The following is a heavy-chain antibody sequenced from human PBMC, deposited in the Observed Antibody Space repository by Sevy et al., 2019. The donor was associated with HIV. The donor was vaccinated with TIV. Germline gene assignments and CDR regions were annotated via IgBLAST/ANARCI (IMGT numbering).Heavy chain of an antibody. CDR3: ARDRGEILSSAFKT. Sequence: GGSLRLSCAASGFTFSEYGMHWVRQAPGKGLEWVAVISHDGRNNKYNADSVKGRFTISRDNSKNTVYLQMNSLRVEDTAIYYCARDRGEILSSAFKTWGQGTLVTVSS. CDR1: GFTFSEYG. V-gene: IGHV3-30*04. CDR2: ISHDGRNNK. D-gene: IGHD3-16*01. J-gene: IGHJ4*02.